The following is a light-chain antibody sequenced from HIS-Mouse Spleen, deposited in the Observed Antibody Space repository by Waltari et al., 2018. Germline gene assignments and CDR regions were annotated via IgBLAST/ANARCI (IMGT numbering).Light chain of an antibody. J-gene: IGLJ3*02. CDR2: RNN. CDR1: SSTIGSNY. V-gene: IGLV1-47*01. Sequence: QSVLTQPPSASGPPGQRATISCSGSSSTIGSNYVSWYQQLPGTALKLLIYRNNQRPSGVPDRFSGSKSGTSASLAISGLRSEDEADYYCAAWDDSLSGPVFGGGTKLTVL. CDR3: AAWDDSLSGPV.